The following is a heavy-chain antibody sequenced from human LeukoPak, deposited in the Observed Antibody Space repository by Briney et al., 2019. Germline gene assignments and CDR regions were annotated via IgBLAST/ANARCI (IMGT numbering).Heavy chain of an antibody. D-gene: IGHD3-22*01. CDR3: ARVATMIVVVNYFDY. CDR2: INPSGGST. V-gene: IGHV1-46*01. CDR1: GYTFTTYS. Sequence: ASVKVSCKASGYTFTTYSMHWVRQAPGQGLEWMGIINPSGGSTSYAQKFQGRVTMTRDTSTSTVYMELSSLRAEDTAVYYCARVATMIVVVNYFDYWGQGTLVTVSS. J-gene: IGHJ4*02.